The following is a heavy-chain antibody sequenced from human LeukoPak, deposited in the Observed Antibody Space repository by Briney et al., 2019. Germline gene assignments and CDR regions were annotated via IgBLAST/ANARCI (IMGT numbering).Heavy chain of an antibody. CDR1: GGTFSSYA. J-gene: IGHJ6*03. Sequence: VASVNVSCKASGGTFSSYAISCVRQAPGQGREWMGRIIPILGIANYAQKFQGRVTITADKSTSTAYMELSSMRSEDTAVYYCARGSSNSDFWSGPSEHYYMDLWGKGTTVTVSS. CDR3: ARGSSNSDFWSGPSEHYYMDL. CDR2: IIPILGIA. D-gene: IGHD3-3*01. V-gene: IGHV1-69*04.